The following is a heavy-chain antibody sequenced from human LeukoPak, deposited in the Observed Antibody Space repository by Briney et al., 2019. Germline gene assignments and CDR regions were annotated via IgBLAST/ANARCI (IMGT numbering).Heavy chain of an antibody. Sequence: SETLSLTCTVYSGSFSGYYWSWLRLPPGKGLEWIGEIKDGGITNYNPSLRSRVTISKDTSNNQLSLKLHSATAADTAVYYCVRGFSGVVGDHWGQGSLVTVSS. V-gene: IGHV4-34*01. CDR1: SGSFSGYY. J-gene: IGHJ4*02. D-gene: IGHD3-10*01. CDR3: VRGFSGVVGDH. CDR2: IKDGGIT.